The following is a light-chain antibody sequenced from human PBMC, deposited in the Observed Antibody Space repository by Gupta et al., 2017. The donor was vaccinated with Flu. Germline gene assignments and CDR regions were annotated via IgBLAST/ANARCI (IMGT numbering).Light chain of an antibody. CDR3: LHYNPGYWV. V-gene: IGLV7-43*01. J-gene: IGLJ3*02. Sequence: QTVVTQEPSLTVSPGGTVTLTCGSSAGAVTGGCYRNWFQQKPGQAPRALIYSASHKPSWTPGRFSGSVPAATAALTLAGVEAEDDDYYYSLHYNPGYWVFGGGTKLTVL. CDR1: AGAVTGGCY. CDR2: SAS.